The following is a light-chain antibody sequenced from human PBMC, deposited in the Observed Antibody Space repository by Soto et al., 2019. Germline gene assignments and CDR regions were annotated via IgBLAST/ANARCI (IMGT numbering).Light chain of an antibody. J-gene: IGKJ2*01. CDR3: QQYGISPYT. Sequence: DIMLTQSPGTLSLSPGERATLSCMARQSVSRRGLAWYQQKPGQAPRLLMYGASSRATGIPDRFSGTGSGTDFTLTISRLEPEDFAVYYCQQYGISPYTFGLGPKVES. V-gene: IGKV3-20*01. CDR2: GAS. CDR1: QSVSRRG.